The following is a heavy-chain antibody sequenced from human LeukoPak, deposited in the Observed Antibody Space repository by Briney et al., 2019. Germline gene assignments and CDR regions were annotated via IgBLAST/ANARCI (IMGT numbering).Heavy chain of an antibody. CDR3: ASLVAGFDAFDI. J-gene: IGHJ3*02. Sequence: SETLSLTCTVSGGSISSSSYYWGWIRQPPGKGLEWIGSIYYSGSTYYNPSLKSRVTISVDTSKNQFSRKLSSVTAADTAVYYCASLVAGFDAFDIWGQGTMVTVSS. CDR1: GGSISSSSYY. CDR2: IYYSGST. D-gene: IGHD6-19*01. V-gene: IGHV4-39*01.